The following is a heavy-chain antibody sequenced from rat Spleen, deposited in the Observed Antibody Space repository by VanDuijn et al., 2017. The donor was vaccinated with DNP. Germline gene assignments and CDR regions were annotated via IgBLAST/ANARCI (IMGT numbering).Heavy chain of an antibody. D-gene: IGHD1-11*01. CDR3: ARTTETIVSSYYFDY. CDR1: GFSLTSHH. V-gene: IGHV2S8*01. CDR2: ISNSGIT. J-gene: IGHJ2*01. Sequence: QVQLKESGPGLVQPSQTLSLACTVSGFSLTSHHVHWVRQPPGKGLEWIAAISNSGITYYNSALKSRLRISRDTSKSLVFLKMNSLQTEDTAMYFCARTTETIVSSYYFDYWGQGVMVTVSS.